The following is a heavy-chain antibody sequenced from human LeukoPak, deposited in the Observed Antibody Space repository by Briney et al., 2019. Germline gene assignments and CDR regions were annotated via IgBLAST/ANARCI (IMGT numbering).Heavy chain of an antibody. CDR2: ITSSRYI. D-gene: IGHD1-1*01. CDR3: AKGHPSYNWHFIDY. V-gene: IGHV3-21*04. CDR1: GFNFRSYS. Sequence: PGGSLRLSCAASGFNFRSYSMNWVRQAPGKGLEWVSSITSSRYIYDADSVKGRFTISRDNSRNTMLLQMNSLRADDTALYYCAKGHPSYNWHFIDYWGQGTLVTVSS. J-gene: IGHJ4*02.